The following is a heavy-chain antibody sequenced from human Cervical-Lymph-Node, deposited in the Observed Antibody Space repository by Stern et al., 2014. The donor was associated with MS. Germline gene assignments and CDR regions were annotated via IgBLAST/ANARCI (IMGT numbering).Heavy chain of an antibody. CDR3: ARSSSPSPYYYYGMDV. J-gene: IGHJ6*02. V-gene: IGHV3-33*01. CDR1: GFTFSSYC. Sequence: QVQLVESGGGVVQPGRSLRLSCAASGFTFSSYCMHWVRQAPGKGLEWVAVIWYDGSNKYYADSVKGRFTISRDNSKNTLYLQMNSLRAEDTAVYYCARSSSPSPYYYYGMDVWGQGTTVTVSS. D-gene: IGHD6-13*01. CDR2: IWYDGSNK.